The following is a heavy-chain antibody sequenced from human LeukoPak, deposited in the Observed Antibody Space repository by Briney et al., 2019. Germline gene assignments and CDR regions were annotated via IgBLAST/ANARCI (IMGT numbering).Heavy chain of an antibody. V-gene: IGHV4-34*01. Sequence: SETLSLTCAVYGGSFSGYYWSWIRQPPGKGLEWIGEINHSGSTNYNPSLESRVTISVDTSKNQFSLKLSSVTAADTAVYYCARRKSPAYYYYYYMDVWGKGTTVTVSS. D-gene: IGHD2-2*01. CDR1: GGSFSGYY. CDR2: INHSGST. CDR3: ARRKSPAYYYYYYMDV. J-gene: IGHJ6*03.